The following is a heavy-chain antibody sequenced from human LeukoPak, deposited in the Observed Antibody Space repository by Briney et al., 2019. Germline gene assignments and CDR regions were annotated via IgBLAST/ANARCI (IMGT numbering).Heavy chain of an antibody. CDR3: AKVVGSGSRNFDY. J-gene: IGHJ4*02. D-gene: IGHD3-10*01. CDR1: GFNFDDYG. V-gene: IGHV3-20*04. Sequence: GGSLRLSCAASGFNFDDYGLSWVRQAPGKGLEWVSGINWSGGSTGYADSVKGRFTISRDNAKNSLYLQMNSLRAEDTAVYYCAKVVGSGSRNFDYWGQGTLVTVSS. CDR2: INWSGGST.